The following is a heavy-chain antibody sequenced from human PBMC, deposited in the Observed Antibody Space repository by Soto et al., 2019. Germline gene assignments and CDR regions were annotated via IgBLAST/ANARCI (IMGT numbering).Heavy chain of an antibody. CDR3: ASKIPPLAATNSPDDAFDI. D-gene: IGHD2-15*01. Sequence: ASVKVSCKASGYTFTSYGISWVRQAPGQGLEWMGWISAYNGNTNYAQKLQGRVTMTTDTSTSTAYMELRSLRSDDTAVYYCASKIPPLAATNSPDDAFDIWGQGTMVTVS. CDR1: GYTFTSYG. J-gene: IGHJ3*02. CDR2: ISAYNGNT. V-gene: IGHV1-18*01.